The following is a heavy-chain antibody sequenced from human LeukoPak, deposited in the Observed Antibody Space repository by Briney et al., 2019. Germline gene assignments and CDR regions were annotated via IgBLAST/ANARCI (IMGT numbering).Heavy chain of an antibody. CDR2: ISSSGDTI. V-gene: IGHV3-48*03. J-gene: IGHJ5*02. CDR3: ARSGNWFDP. Sequence: PGGSLRLSCAASEFTFSSYEMNWVRQAPGKGLEWVSYISSSGDTIYYADSVKGRFTISRDNAKNSLYLQMNSLRAEDTAVYYCARSGNWFDPWGQGTLVTVSS. D-gene: IGHD1-26*01. CDR1: EFTFSSYE.